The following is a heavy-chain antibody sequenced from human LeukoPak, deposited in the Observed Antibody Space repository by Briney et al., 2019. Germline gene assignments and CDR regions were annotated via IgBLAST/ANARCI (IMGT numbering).Heavy chain of an antibody. D-gene: IGHD1-26*01. J-gene: IGHJ4*02. CDR3: ARDRYSGSYHSSDY. CDR2: IYSGGST. V-gene: IGHV3-66*01. Sequence: GGSLRLSCAASGFTVSSNYMSWVRQAPGKGLEWVSVIYSGGSTYYADSVKGRLTISRDNSKNTLYLQMNSLRAEDTAVYYCARDRYSGSYHSSDYWGQGTLATVSS. CDR1: GFTVSSNY.